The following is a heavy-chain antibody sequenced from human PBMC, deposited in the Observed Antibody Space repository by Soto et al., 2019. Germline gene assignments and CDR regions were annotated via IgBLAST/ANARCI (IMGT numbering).Heavy chain of an antibody. V-gene: IGHV1-69*06. CDR1: GYTFTGYY. D-gene: IGHD3-22*01. CDR2: IIPIFGTA. CDR3: ARDGYYDSSGYAHFDY. Sequence: ASVKVSCKASGYTFTGYYMHWVRQAPGQGLEWMGGIIPIFGTANYAQKFQGRVTITADKSTSTAYMELSSLRSEDTAVYYCARDGYYDSSGYAHFDYWGQGTLVTVSS. J-gene: IGHJ4*02.